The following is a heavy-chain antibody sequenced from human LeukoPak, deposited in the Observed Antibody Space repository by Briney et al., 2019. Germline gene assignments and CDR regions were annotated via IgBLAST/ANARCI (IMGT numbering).Heavy chain of an antibody. CDR2: IHYSGST. CDR3: ARMHCSGCTCYSETFDY. CDR1: GGSISTDY. V-gene: IGHV4-59*08. J-gene: IGHJ4*02. Sequence: SETLSLTCTVSGGSISTDYWSWIRQPPGKGLEWIGYIHYSGSTNNNPSLKSRVTISVDTSKNQFSLKLSSVTAADTAVYYCARMHCSGCTCYSETFDYWGQGTLVTVSS. D-gene: IGHD2-15*01.